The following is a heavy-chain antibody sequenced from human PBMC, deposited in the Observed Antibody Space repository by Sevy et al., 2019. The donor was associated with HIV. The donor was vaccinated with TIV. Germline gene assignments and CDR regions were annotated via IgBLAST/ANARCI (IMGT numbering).Heavy chain of an antibody. Sequence: GGSMRLSCAASGFTFSSYWMSWVRQAPGKGLEWVANIKQDGSEKYYVDSVKGRFTISRDNAKNSLYLQMNSLRAEDTAAYYCARGGGGRTRLRFWEWLFDEDAFVIWGQGTRVTVSS. V-gene: IGHV3-7*01. J-gene: IGHJ3*02. CDR3: ARGGGGRTRLRFWEWLFDEDAFVI. CDR1: GFTFSSYW. D-gene: IGHD3-3*01. CDR2: IKQDGSEK.